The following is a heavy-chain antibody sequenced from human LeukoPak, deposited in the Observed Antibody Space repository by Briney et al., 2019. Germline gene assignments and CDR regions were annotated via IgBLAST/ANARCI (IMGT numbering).Heavy chain of an antibody. CDR2: ISAYNGNT. CDR1: GYTFTSYG. V-gene: IGHV1-18*01. D-gene: IGHD2-15*01. CDR3: ARVTYCSGGSCTGGDY. Sequence: ASVKVSCKASGYTFTSYGISWVRQAPGQGLEWMGWISAYNGNTNYAQKFQGRVTMTRNTSISTAYLELSSLRSEDTAVYYCARVTYCSGGSCTGGDYWGQGTLVTVSS. J-gene: IGHJ4*02.